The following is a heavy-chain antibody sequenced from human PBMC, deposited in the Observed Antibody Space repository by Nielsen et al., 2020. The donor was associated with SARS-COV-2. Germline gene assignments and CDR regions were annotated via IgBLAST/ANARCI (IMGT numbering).Heavy chain of an antibody. CDR1: GFTFSDYY. V-gene: IGHV3-11*04. CDR2: ISSSSSTI. Sequence: GESLKISCAASGFTFSDYYMSWIRQAPGKGLEWVSYISSSSSTIYYADSVKGRFTISRDNAKNSLYLQMNSLRDEDTAVYYCARDSGDYDFWSGYANWFDPWGQGTLVTVSS. D-gene: IGHD3-3*01. CDR3: ARDSGDYDFWSGYANWFDP. J-gene: IGHJ5*02.